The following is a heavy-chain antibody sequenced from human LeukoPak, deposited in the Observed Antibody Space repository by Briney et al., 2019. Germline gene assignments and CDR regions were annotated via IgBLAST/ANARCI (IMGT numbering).Heavy chain of an antibody. D-gene: IGHD3-22*01. Sequence: ASVKVSCKASGGTFSSYAISWVRQAPGQGLEWMGGIIPILGTANYAQKFQGRVTITADKSTSTAYMELSSLRSEDTAVYYCAQKHYYDSSGPETDTWGQGTMVTVSS. CDR2: IIPILGTA. J-gene: IGHJ3*01. CDR3: AQKHYYDSSGPETDT. CDR1: GGTFSSYA. V-gene: IGHV1-69*10.